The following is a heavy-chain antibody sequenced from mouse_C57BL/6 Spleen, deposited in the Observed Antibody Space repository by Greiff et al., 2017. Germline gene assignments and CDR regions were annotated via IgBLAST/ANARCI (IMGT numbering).Heavy chain of an antibody. CDR3: ARNLATTVVATDAMDY. CDR2: IYPGSGNT. CDR1: GYTFTHYY. V-gene: IGHV1-84*01. Sequence: QVQLKESGPELVKPGASVKISCKASGYTFTHYYINWVKQRPGQGLEWIGWIYPGSGNTKYNEKFKGKATLTVDTSSSTAYMQLSSLTSEDSAVYFCARNLATTVVATDAMDYWGQGTSVTVSS. D-gene: IGHD1-1*01. J-gene: IGHJ4*01.